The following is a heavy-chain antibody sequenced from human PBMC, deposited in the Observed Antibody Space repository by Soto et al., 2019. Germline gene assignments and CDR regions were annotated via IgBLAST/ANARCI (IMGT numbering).Heavy chain of an antibody. CDR2: INPSGGST. D-gene: IGHD2-15*01. CDR1: GYTFTSYY. J-gene: IGHJ5*02. Sequence: ASVKVSCKASGYTFTSYYMHWVRQAPGQGLEWMGIINPSGGSTSYAQKFQGRVTVTRDTSTSTVYMELSSLRSEDTAVYYCARDRCSGGSCYSEWFDPWGQGTLVTVSS. V-gene: IGHV1-46*01. CDR3: ARDRCSGGSCYSEWFDP.